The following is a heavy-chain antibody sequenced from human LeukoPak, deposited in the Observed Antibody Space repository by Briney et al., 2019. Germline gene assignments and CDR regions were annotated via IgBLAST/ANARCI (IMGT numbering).Heavy chain of an antibody. CDR2: IRYDGSNK. D-gene: IGHD6-6*01. Sequence: GGSLRLSCAASGFTFSSYGMHWVRQAPGKGLEWVAFIRYDGSNKYYADSVKGRFTISRDNSKNTLYLQMNSLRTEDSALYYCAKDAISSLAVRRFDLWGQGTLVTVSS. CDR3: AKDAISSLAVRRFDL. J-gene: IGHJ4*02. V-gene: IGHV3-30*02. CDR1: GFTFSSYG.